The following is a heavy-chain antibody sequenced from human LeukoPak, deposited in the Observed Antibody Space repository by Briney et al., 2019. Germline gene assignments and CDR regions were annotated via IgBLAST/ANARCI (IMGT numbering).Heavy chain of an antibody. Sequence: ASETLSLTCTVSGGSVSSSSSFWGWIRQPPGKGLEWIGYIYHSGSTYYNPSLKSRVTISVDRSKNQFSLKLSSVTAADTAVYYCARCYDSSFDYWGQGTLVTVSS. V-gene: IGHV4-30-2*01. CDR3: ARCYDSSFDY. J-gene: IGHJ4*02. CDR2: IYHSGST. CDR1: GGSVSSSSSF. D-gene: IGHD5-12*01.